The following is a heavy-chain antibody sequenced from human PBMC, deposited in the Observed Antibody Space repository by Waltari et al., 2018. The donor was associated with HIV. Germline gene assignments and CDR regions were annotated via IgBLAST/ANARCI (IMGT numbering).Heavy chain of an antibody. CDR2: IKSKTEGWTT. D-gene: IGHD3-22*01. V-gene: IGHV3-15*01. Sequence: EAQLVAAGGGLVKPWGSIRLSCAASGVSFSAAWLNWVRQAPGQGLEWVGQIKSKTEGWTTDYAAPVKGRFTISRDDSKNMLFLEMNSLNTDDTASYYCTVGKSSGYYWGQGTLVTVSS. J-gene: IGHJ4*02. CDR3: TVGKSSGYY. CDR1: GVSFSAAW.